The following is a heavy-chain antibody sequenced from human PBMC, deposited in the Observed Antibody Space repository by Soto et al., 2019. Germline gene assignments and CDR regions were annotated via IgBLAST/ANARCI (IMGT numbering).Heavy chain of an antibody. CDR2: INAGNGNT. J-gene: IGHJ5*02. D-gene: IGHD3-22*01. V-gene: IGHV1-3*01. CDR1: GYTFTSYA. Sequence: ASVKVSCKASGYTFTSYAIHWVRQAPGLRFEWMGWINAGNGNTQYSQKFQGRVTITRDTSASTAYMELSSLRSEDTAVYYCARLALKWSSGYYGRFDPWGQGTLVTVSS. CDR3: ARLALKWSSGYYGRFDP.